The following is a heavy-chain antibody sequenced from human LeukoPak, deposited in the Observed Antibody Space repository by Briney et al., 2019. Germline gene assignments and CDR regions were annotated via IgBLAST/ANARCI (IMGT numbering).Heavy chain of an antibody. CDR3: ARAYYDYVWGSYRLRGFDY. Sequence: SETLSLTCTVSGGSISSYYRSWIRQPPGKGLEWIGYIYYSGSTNYNPSLKSRVTISVDTSKNQFSLKLSSVTAADTAVYYCARAYYDYVWGSYRLRGFDYWGQGTLVTVSS. D-gene: IGHD3-16*02. J-gene: IGHJ4*02. CDR1: GGSISSYY. V-gene: IGHV4-59*08. CDR2: IYYSGST.